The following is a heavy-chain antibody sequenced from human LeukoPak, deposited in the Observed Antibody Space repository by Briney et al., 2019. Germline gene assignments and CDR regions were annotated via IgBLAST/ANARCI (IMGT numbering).Heavy chain of an antibody. D-gene: IGHD3-22*01. J-gene: IGHJ4*02. CDR1: GGSFSGYY. Sequence: SETLSLTCAVYGGSFSGYYWSWIRQPPGKGLEWIGEINHSGSTNYNPSLKSRVTISVDTSKNQFSLKLSSVTAADTAVYYCARVATTYYYDSSGYSFDYWGQGTLVTVSS. V-gene: IGHV4-34*09. CDR3: ARVATTYYYDSSGYSFDY. CDR2: INHSGST.